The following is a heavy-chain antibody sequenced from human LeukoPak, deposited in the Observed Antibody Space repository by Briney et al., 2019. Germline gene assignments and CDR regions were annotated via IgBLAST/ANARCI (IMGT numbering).Heavy chain of an antibody. J-gene: IGHJ4*02. CDR2: IETSGST. CDR1: GVSISSYY. V-gene: IGHV4-59*01. CDR3: ARVRGSGGNYKFDY. D-gene: IGHD2-8*02. Sequence: SETLSLTCTVSGVSISSYYWRWLRQPPGKGLEWIGYIETSGSTNYNPSLKSRVTISVDASKSQFSLNLNSVNAADTAVYYCARVRGSGGNYKFDYWGQGTLVTVSS.